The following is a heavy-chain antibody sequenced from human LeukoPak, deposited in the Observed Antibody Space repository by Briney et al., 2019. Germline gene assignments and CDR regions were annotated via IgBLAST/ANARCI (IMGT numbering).Heavy chain of an antibody. J-gene: IGHJ4*02. D-gene: IGHD3-22*01. Sequence: GGSLRLSCAASGFTFSSYAMHWVRQAPGKGLEWVAVISYDGSNKYYADSVKGRFTISRDNSKNTLYLQMNSLRSEDTSVYYCXXXXLPYYYNSSPNYWGQGTLVTVSS. CDR2: ISYDGSNK. CDR1: GFTFSSYA. V-gene: IGHV3-30*04. CDR3: XXXXLPYYYNSSPNY.